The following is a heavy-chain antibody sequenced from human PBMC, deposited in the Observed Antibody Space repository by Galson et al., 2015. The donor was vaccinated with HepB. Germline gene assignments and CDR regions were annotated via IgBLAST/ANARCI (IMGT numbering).Heavy chain of an antibody. CDR1: GGNFSLYA. Sequence: SVKVSCKASGGNFSLYAITWVRQAPGQGLEWMGGIIPILGTPTYAQKFHGRVTITADESTITAYMELSSLRSEDTAVYYCARAGGRGYNLDYWGQGTLVTVSS. CDR3: ARAGGRGYNLDY. D-gene: IGHD5-24*01. V-gene: IGHV1-69*13. J-gene: IGHJ4*02. CDR2: IIPILGTP.